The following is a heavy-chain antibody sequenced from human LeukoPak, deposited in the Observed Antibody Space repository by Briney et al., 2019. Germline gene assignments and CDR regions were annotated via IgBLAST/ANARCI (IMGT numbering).Heavy chain of an antibody. V-gene: IGHV1-18*01. CDR2: ISAYNGNT. J-gene: IGHJ6*03. D-gene: IGHD3-9*01. CDR3: AKLGLYYDILTGLYGDCYYYYYMDV. Sequence: GASVKVSCKASGYTFTSYGISWVRQAPGQGLEWMGWISAYNGNTNYAQKLQGRVTMTTDTSTSTVYMELRSLRADDTAVYYCAKLGLYYDILTGLYGDCYYYYYMDVWGKGTTVTISS. CDR1: GYTFTSYG.